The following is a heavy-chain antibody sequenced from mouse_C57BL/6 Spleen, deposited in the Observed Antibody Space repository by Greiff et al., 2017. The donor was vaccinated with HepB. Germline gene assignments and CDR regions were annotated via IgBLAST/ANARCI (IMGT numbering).Heavy chain of an antibody. CDR3: ARDDCDLWYFDV. CDR1: GYSITSGYY. CDR2: ISYDGSN. V-gene: IGHV3-6*01. Sequence: EVKLMESGPGLVKPSQSLSLTCSVTGYSITSGYYWNWIRQFPGNKLEWMGYISYDGSNNYNPSLKNRISITHDTSKNHFFLKLNSVTTEDTATYYCARDDCDLWYFDVWGTGTTVTVAS. J-gene: IGHJ1*03.